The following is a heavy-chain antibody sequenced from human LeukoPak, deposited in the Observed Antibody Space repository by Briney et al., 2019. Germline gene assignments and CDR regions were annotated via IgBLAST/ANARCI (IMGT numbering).Heavy chain of an antibody. V-gene: IGHV3-23*01. D-gene: IGHD2-2*01. Sequence: GGSLRLSCAASGFSFSKYAMSWLRQAPGKGLEWVSAVSGSGTYTYYTDSVKGRFTISRDNSKNTLYLQMNSLRAEDTALYYCASLPGVEGDQVYFHHWGQGTLLSVSS. J-gene: IGHJ1*01. CDR3: ASLPGVEGDQVYFHH. CDR1: GFSFSKYA. CDR2: VSGSGTYT.